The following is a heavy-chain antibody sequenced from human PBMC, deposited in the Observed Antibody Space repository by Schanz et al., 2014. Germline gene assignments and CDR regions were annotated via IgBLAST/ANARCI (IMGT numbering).Heavy chain of an antibody. V-gene: IGHV3-23*04. CDR2: ISASGGDT. Sequence: EVQLVESGGDLVQPGGSLRLSCSASGFTFSTFAMHWVRQAPGKGLEWVSAISASGGDTYYADSVRGRFTISRDNSKNTLYLQMNSLRAEDTAVYYCAKDGPGGSGSYSADGGMDVWGQGTTVTVSS. CDR3: AKDGPGGSGSYSADGGMDV. CDR1: GFTFSTFA. J-gene: IGHJ6*02. D-gene: IGHD3-10*01.